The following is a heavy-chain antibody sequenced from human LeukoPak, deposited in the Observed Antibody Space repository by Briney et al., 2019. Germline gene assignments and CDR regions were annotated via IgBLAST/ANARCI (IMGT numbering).Heavy chain of an antibody. V-gene: IGHV1-2*02. CDR3: ARGYCSGDCFTLFDY. CDR1: GYMFTGYY. D-gene: IGHD2-21*02. J-gene: IGHJ4*02. Sequence: EASVKVSCKASGYMFTGYYMHWVRQAPGQGLEWMRWINPNSGGTNYAQKFQGRVTMTRDTSISTAYMELSSLRSDDTAVYYCARGYCSGDCFTLFDYWGQGTLVTVSS. CDR2: INPNSGGT.